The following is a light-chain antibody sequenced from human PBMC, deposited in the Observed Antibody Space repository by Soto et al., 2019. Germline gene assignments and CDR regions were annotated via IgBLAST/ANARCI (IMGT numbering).Light chain of an antibody. CDR3: QQYNKWALFT. CDR1: QGIRND. Sequence: IQMTQSPSSLSASVGDRVTITCRASQGIRNDLGWYQQKPGKAPELLIYAASSLQSGVPSRFSGSGSGTDFTLTISSLQPEDFAVYYCQQYNKWALFTFGPGTKVDIK. V-gene: IGKV1-17*01. J-gene: IGKJ3*01. CDR2: AAS.